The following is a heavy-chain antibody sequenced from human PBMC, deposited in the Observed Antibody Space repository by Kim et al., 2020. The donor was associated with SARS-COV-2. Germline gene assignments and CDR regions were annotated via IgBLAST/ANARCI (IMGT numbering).Heavy chain of an antibody. CDR1: GFSLTTYG. J-gene: IGHJ4*02. CDR2: IWYDGTYK. CDR3: ARDVLVRGVKYFDY. V-gene: IGHV3-33*01. D-gene: IGHD3-10*01. Sequence: GGSLRLSCVVSGFSLTTYGMHWVRQAPGKGLEWVAHIWYDGTYKYYGNTVQGRFTISRDTSKSTLYLQMDSLRADDTAVYYCARDVLVRGVKYFDYWGQGTLVTVSS.